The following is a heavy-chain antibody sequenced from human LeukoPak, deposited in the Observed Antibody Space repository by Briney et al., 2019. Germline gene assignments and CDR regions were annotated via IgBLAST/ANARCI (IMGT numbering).Heavy chain of an antibody. Sequence: GGSLRLSCAASEFTFSTYRMKWVRQAPGKGLEWISFISSSSSTIYYADSVKGRFTVSRDNAKNPLYLQMNSLGAEDTAVYYCARDLTGYSTGWYVLYYFDYWGQGTLVTVFS. V-gene: IGHV3-48*04. CDR3: ARDLTGYSTGWYVLYYFDY. J-gene: IGHJ4*02. CDR1: EFTFSTYR. CDR2: ISSSSSTI. D-gene: IGHD6-19*01.